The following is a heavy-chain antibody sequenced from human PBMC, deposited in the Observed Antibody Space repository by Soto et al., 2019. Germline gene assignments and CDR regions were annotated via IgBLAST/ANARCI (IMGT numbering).Heavy chain of an antibody. J-gene: IGHJ5*02. V-gene: IGHV3-30-3*01. CDR1: GFTFSSYA. D-gene: IGHD3-10*01. CDR2: ISYDGSNK. CDR3: ARDVPDRITVRIRWFDP. Sequence: GGSLRLSCAASGFTFSSYAMHWVRQAPGKGLEWVAVISYDGSNKYYADSVKGRFTISRDNSKNTLYLQMNSLRAEDTAVYYCARDVPDRITVRIRWFDPWGQGTLVTVSS.